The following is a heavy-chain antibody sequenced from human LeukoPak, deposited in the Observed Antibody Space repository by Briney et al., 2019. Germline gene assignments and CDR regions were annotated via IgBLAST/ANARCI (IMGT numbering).Heavy chain of an antibody. Sequence: LSETLSLTCAVYGGSFSGYYWSWIRQPPGKGLEWIGEINHSGSTNYNPSLKSRVTISVDTSKNQFSLKLSSVTAADTAVYYCAREHDFWSGYSFDYWGQRTLVTVSS. CDR3: AREHDFWSGYSFDY. D-gene: IGHD3-3*01. CDR1: GGSFSGYY. J-gene: IGHJ4*02. V-gene: IGHV4-34*01. CDR2: INHSGST.